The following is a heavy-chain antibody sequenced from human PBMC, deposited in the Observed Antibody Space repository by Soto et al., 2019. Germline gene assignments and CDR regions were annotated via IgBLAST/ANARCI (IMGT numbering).Heavy chain of an antibody. V-gene: IGHV3-23*01. CDR2: ISGSGGST. D-gene: IGHD2-15*01. CDR3: AKDHVVEGYFDL. J-gene: IGHJ2*01. Sequence: EVQLLESGGGLVQPGGSLRLSCAASGFTFSSYAMSWVRQAPGKGREWVSAISGSGGSTYYADSVKGRFTISRDNSKNTLYLQMSSLRAEDTAVYYCAKDHVVEGYFDLWGRGTLVTVSS. CDR1: GFTFSSYA.